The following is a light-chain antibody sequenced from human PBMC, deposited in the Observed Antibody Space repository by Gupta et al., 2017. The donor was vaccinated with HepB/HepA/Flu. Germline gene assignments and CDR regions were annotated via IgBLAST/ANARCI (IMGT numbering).Light chain of an antibody. Sequence: QPVLTHPPSPYGTPGQRVTISFSGSSSNIGNDNAYWYQQLPGAAPKLLSYNDKQRPSGVPDQFSGSTSGTTASLAIGGLRSEDEADDYCVGWDDSLSGYVFGAGTKVTVL. J-gene: IGLJ1*01. CDR1: SSNIGNDN. V-gene: IGLV1-47*02. CDR3: VGWDDSLSGYV. CDR2: NDK.